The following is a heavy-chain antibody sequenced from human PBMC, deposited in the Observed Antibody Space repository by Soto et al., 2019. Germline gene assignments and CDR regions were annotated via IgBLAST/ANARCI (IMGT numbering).Heavy chain of an antibody. CDR1: GGTFSSYT. V-gene: IGHV1-69*08. J-gene: IGHJ4*02. D-gene: IGHD6-19*01. CDR3: ARDRSSGWYPDY. Sequence: QVQLVQSGAEVKKPGSSGKLSCKASGGTFSSYTISWVRQAPGQGLEWMGRIIPILGIANYAQKFQGRVTITADKSTSTAYMEMSSLRSEDTPVYYCARDRSSGWYPDYWGQGTLFTVSS. CDR2: IIPILGIA.